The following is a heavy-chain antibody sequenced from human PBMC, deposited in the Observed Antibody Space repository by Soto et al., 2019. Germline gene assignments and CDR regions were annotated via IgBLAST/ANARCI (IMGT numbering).Heavy chain of an antibody. V-gene: IGHV3-7*03. J-gene: IGHJ6*03. D-gene: IGHD6-6*01. CDR2: IKQDGSEK. CDR3: ARYSSSYYYYYMDV. CDR1: GFTFRSYW. Sequence: GGSLRLSCAASGFTFRSYWMSWVRQAPGKGLEWVANIKQDGSEKYYVDSVKGRFTISRDNAKNSLYLQMNSLRAADTAVYDCARYSSSYYYYYMDVWGKGTTVTVSS.